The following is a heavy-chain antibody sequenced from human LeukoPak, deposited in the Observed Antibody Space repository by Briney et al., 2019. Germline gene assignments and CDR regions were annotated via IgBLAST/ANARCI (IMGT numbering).Heavy chain of an antibody. V-gene: IGHV3-23*01. J-gene: IGHJ4*02. CDR3: ASSGSYYFPFDY. D-gene: IGHD3-10*01. CDR1: GFTFSSYS. Sequence: GGSLRLSCAASGFTFSSYSMNWVRQAPGKGLEWVSIISDSGGSPHYADSVKGRFTISRDNSKDTVYLQMNSLRAEDTAIYYCASSGSYYFPFDYWGQGILVTVSS. CDR2: ISDSGGSP.